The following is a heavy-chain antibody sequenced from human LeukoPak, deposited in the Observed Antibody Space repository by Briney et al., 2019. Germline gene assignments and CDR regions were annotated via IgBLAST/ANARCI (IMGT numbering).Heavy chain of an antibody. J-gene: IGHJ5*02. CDR1: GFTFSSYE. Sequence: PGGSLRLSCAASGFTFSSYEMNWVRQAPGKGLEWVSYISSSGSTIYYADSVKGRFTISRDNAKNSLYPQMNSLRAEDTAVYYCATQAVAGPWFDPWGQGTLVTVSS. V-gene: IGHV3-48*03. CDR3: ATQAVAGPWFDP. D-gene: IGHD6-19*01. CDR2: ISSSGSTI.